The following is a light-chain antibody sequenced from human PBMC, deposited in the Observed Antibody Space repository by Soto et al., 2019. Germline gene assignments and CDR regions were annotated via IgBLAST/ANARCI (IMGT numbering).Light chain of an antibody. CDR1: QSISRS. CDR3: QQYSSYRT. V-gene: IGKV1-5*01. CDR2: DAS. J-gene: IGKJ1*01. Sequence: DIQMTQSPSTLSASVGDRFSITCRSSQSISRSLAWYQQKSGKAPKLLIYDASNLHSGVPSRFTGSGSGTEFTLTISSLQPDDFAIYYCQQYSSYRTFGQGTKVDI.